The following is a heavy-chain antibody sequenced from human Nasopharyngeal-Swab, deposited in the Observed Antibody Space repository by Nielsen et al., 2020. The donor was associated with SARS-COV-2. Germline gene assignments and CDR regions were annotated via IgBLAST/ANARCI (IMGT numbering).Heavy chain of an antibody. CDR1: GGTFSSYA. D-gene: IGHD2-15*01. V-gene: IGHV1-69*10. CDR2: IIPILGIA. Sequence: SVKVSCKASGGTFSSYAISWVRQAPGQGLEWMGGIIPILGIANYAQKFQGRVTITADKSTSTAYMELSSLRSEDTAVYYCARAMGVCSGGSCYSLGGIDYWGQGTLVTVSS. CDR3: ARAMGVCSGGSCYSLGGIDY. J-gene: IGHJ4*02.